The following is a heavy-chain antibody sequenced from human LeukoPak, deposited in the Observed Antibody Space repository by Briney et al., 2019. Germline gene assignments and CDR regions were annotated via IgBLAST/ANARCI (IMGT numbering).Heavy chain of an antibody. CDR2: TYYRSKWYN. Sequence: SQTLSLTCAISGDSVSSNSAAWNWIRQSPSRGLEWLGRTYYRSKWYNDYAVSVKSRITIIPDTSKNQFSLQLNSVTPEDTAVYYCARDLTIFGVVIAYYGMDVWGQGTTVTVSS. CDR3: ARDLTIFGVVIAYYGMDV. CDR1: GDSVSSNSAA. J-gene: IGHJ6*02. D-gene: IGHD3-3*01. V-gene: IGHV6-1*01.